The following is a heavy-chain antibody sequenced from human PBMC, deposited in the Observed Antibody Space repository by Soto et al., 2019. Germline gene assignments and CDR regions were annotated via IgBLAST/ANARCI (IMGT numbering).Heavy chain of an antibody. CDR2: IIPILGIA. CDR3: ARWGHYYGSGSYYNDSRVY. CDR1: GGTFSSYT. V-gene: IGHV1-69*02. J-gene: IGHJ4*02. D-gene: IGHD3-10*01. Sequence: QVQLVQSGAEVKKPGSSVKVSCKASGGTFSSYTISWVRQAPGQGLEWMGRIIPILGIANYAQKFQGRVTITADKSTSTAYMELSSLRSEDTAVYYCARWGHYYGSGSYYNDSRVYWGQGTLVTVSS.